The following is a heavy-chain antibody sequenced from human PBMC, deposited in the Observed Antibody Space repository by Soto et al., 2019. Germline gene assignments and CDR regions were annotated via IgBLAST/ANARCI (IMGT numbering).Heavy chain of an antibody. D-gene: IGHD1-1*01. CDR3: AKNQDWNRPDPGAFDV. CDR2: ISGSGNQI. Sequence: EVQLSQSGGGLVRPGGSLRLSCAGSGFTFDDYAINWVRQAPGKGLEGVSGISGSGNQIDYTDSVEGRFIISRDDSNNTVFLQMNGLSAEDTAVYFCAKNQDWNRPDPGAFDVWGQGTTVTVTS. V-gene: IGHV3-23*01. CDR1: GFTFDDYA. J-gene: IGHJ3*01.